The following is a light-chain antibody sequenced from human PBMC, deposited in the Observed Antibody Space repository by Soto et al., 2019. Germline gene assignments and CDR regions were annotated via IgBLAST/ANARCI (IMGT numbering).Light chain of an antibody. J-gene: IGLJ2*01. CDR2: DVS. V-gene: IGLV2-14*01. CDR3: SSYTSASTPLV. CDR1: GSDVGGYNY. Sequence: QSVLTQPASVSGSPGQSITISCTGTGSDVGGYNYVSWYQQHPGKAPKVMIYDVSNRPSGVSNRFSGSTSANPASLTISGLPAADEADYYCSSYTSASTPLVFGGGTKVTVL.